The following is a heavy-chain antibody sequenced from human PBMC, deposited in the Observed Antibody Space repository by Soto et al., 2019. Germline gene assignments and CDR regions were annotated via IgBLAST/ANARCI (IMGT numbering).Heavy chain of an antibody. J-gene: IGHJ5*02. CDR3: ARNRRYEEDWFDP. V-gene: IGHV1-8*01. Sequence: ASLKVSCKASGYTFTSYGINWVRQATGQGLEWMGWMNPNSGNTGYAQKFQGRVTMTRNTSISTAYMELSSLRSEDTAVYYCARNRRYEEDWFDPWGQGTLVTVSS. CDR2: MNPNSGNT. D-gene: IGHD1-1*01. CDR1: GYTFTSYG.